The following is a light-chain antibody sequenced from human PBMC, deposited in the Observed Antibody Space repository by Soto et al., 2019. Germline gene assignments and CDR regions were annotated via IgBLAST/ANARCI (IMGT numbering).Light chain of an antibody. V-gene: IGKV3-20*01. CDR2: AAS. Sequence: EIVLTQSPGTLSLSPGERATLSCRASQSVSSRSLAWFQQKPGQAPRLLIYAASSRATGIPDRFSGSGFGTDFTLTISRLEPEDFAAYYCQQYGSSPWTFGQGTKVEIK. J-gene: IGKJ1*01. CDR3: QQYGSSPWT. CDR1: QSVSSRS.